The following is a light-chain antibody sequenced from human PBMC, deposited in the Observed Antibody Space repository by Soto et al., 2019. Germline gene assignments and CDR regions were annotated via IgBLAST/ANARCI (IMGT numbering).Light chain of an antibody. CDR1: QVISRS. V-gene: IGKV1D-12*01. Sequence: DIQLTQSPSSVTAPVGDSVTITCQASQVISRSLAWYQQKPGKAPRLLIYGASSWQSGVPSRFSGSGFGTDFTLTINSLQPEDFASYYCQQADSFPITFGQGTRLEIK. CDR2: GAS. CDR3: QQADSFPIT. J-gene: IGKJ5*01.